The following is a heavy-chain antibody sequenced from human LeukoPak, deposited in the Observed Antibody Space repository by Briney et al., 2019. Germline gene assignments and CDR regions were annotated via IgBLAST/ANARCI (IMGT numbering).Heavy chain of an antibody. CDR2: ISWNSGSI. CDR3: AKDNI. V-gene: IGHV3-9*01. Sequence: GGSLRLSCAASGFTFDDYAMRWVRQAPGKGLEWVSGISWNSGSIGYADSVKGRFTISRDNAKNSLYLQMNSLRAEDTALYYCAKDNIWGQGTRVTVSS. CDR1: GFTFDDYA. J-gene: IGHJ3*02.